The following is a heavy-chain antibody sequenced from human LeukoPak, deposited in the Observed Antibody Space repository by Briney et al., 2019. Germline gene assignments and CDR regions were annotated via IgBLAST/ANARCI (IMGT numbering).Heavy chain of an antibody. CDR2: ISNNGGT. J-gene: IGHJ6*03. CDR1: GGSFNNDY. V-gene: IGHV4-59*01. CDR3: VRDRGPNLHYYIDV. D-gene: IGHD1-7*01. Sequence: SETLSLTCSVSGGSFNNDYWSWIRQTPGKGLEWIGYISNNGGTIYNPSLKTRVTISVDTSKNQFFLKLASVTAADTAVYFCVRDRGPNLHYYIDVWGKGTTVTVSS.